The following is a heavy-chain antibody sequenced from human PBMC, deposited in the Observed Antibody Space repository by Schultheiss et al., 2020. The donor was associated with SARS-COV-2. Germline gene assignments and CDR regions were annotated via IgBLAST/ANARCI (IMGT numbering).Heavy chain of an antibody. V-gene: IGHV3-48*01. CDR3: ATDYDFWSGYSIDY. J-gene: IGHJ4*02. CDR1: GFTFSSYS. D-gene: IGHD3-3*01. CDR2: ISSSSSTI. Sequence: GGSLRLSCAASGFTFSSYSMNWVRQAPGKGLEWVSYISSSSSTIYYADSVKGRFTISRDNAKNSLYLQMNSLRAEDTAVYYCATDYDFWSGYSIDYWGQGTLVTVSS.